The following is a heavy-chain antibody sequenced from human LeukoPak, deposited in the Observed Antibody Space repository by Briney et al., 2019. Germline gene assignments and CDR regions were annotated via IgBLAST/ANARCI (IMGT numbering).Heavy chain of an antibody. V-gene: IGHV4-59*01. D-gene: IGHD1-7*01. J-gene: IGHJ4*02. Sequence: SETLSLTCTVSGGSISSYYWSWIRQPPGKGLEWIGYIYYSGSTNYNPSLKSRVTISVDTSKNQFSLKLSSVTAADTAVYYCAKWHEKLLAFDSWGQGTLVTVSS. CDR1: GGSISSYY. CDR3: AKWHEKLLAFDS. CDR2: IYYSGST.